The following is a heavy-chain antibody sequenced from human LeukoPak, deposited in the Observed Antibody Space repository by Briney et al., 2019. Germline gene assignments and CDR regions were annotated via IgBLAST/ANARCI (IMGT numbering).Heavy chain of an antibody. D-gene: IGHD5-12*01. Sequence: GGSLRLSCAASGFTFSSYAMTWVRQAPGKGLEWVGRIKSKTDGGTTDYAAPVKGRFTISRDDSKNTLYLQMNSLKTEDTAVYYCTTEGEIVATIWGGQGTLVTVSS. CDR3: TTEGEIVATIW. J-gene: IGHJ4*02. CDR1: GFTFSSYA. CDR2: IKSKTDGGTT. V-gene: IGHV3-15*01.